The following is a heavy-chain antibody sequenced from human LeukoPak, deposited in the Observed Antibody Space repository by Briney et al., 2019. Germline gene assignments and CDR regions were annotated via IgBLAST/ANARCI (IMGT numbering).Heavy chain of an antibody. V-gene: IGHV3-33*01. CDR2: IWYDGSNK. J-gene: IGHJ3*02. CDR1: GFTFSSYG. CDR3: AREFTIFGVVIQRYDAFDI. D-gene: IGHD3-3*01. Sequence: GGSLRLSCAASGFTFSSYGMHWVRQAPGKGLEWVAVIWYDGSNKYYADSVKGRFTISRDNSKSTLYLQMDSLRAEDTAVYYCAREFTIFGVVIQRYDAFDIWGQGTMVTVSS.